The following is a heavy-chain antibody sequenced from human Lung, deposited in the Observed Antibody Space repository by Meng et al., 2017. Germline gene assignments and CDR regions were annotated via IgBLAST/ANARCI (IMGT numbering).Heavy chain of an antibody. Sequence: QVNLKQWGAGLLKPSETLSLTCVVSGGSFSDYYWSWIRQPPGKGLEWIGEINHSGSTNYNPSLESRATISVDTSQNNLSLKLSSVTAADSAVYYCARGPTTMAHDFDYWGQGTLVTVSS. D-gene: IGHD4-11*01. CDR1: GGSFSDYY. V-gene: IGHV4-34*01. J-gene: IGHJ4*02. CDR3: ARGPTTMAHDFDY. CDR2: INHSGST.